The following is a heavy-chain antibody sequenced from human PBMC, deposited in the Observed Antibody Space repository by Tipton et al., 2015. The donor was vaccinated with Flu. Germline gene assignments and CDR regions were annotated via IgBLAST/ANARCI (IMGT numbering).Heavy chain of an antibody. CDR1: GGSIRGYY. Sequence: LRLSCTVSGGSIRGYYWNWIRQFPGKGLEWIGFVYYTGSTNYKSSLKSRVTMSVDTSKNQFSLKLDSMTAADTAVYFCARDGYSGYDFGYYFDSWGQGTLVTVST. V-gene: IGHV4-59*12. CDR2: VYYTGST. D-gene: IGHD5-12*01. CDR3: ARDGYSGYDFGYYFDS. J-gene: IGHJ4*02.